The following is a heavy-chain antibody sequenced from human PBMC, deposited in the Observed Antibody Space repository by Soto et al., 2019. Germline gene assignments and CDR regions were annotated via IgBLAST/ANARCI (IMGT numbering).Heavy chain of an antibody. D-gene: IGHD5-12*01. Sequence: QVQLQESGPGLVKPSETLSLTCTVSGGSISSYYWSWIRQPPGKGLEWIGYIYYSGSTNYNPSLKSRVTISVDTSKNQFSLKLSSVTAADTAEYYCARSKGLRLRPSSFDYWGQGTLVTVSS. V-gene: IGHV4-59*01. CDR3: ARSKGLRLRPSSFDY. CDR2: IYYSGST. CDR1: GGSISSYY. J-gene: IGHJ4*02.